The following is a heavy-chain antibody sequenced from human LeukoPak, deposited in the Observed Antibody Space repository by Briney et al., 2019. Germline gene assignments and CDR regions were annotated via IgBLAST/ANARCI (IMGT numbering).Heavy chain of an antibody. J-gene: IGHJ4*02. V-gene: IGHV3-30*18. CDR3: AKDQYDY. CDR1: GFTFSSYG. Sequence: PGGSLRLSCAASGFTFSSYGMHWVRQAPGKGLEWVAVISYDGSNKYYADSMKGRFTISRDNSKNTLYLQMNSLRAEDTAVYYCAKDQYDYWGQGTLVTVSS. CDR2: ISYDGSNK.